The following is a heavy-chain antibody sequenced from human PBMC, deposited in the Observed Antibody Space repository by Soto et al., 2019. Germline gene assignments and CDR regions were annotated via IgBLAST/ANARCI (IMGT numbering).Heavy chain of an antibody. D-gene: IGHD2-8*01. CDR1: GYTFTSYG. Sequence: ASVKVSCKACGYTFTSYGISWVRQAPGQGLEWMGWISAYNGNTNYAQKLQGRVTMTTDTSTSTAYMELRSLRSDDTAVYYCARAGYCTNGVCYFPWFDPWGQGTLVTVSS. J-gene: IGHJ5*02. CDR2: ISAYNGNT. CDR3: ARAGYCTNGVCYFPWFDP. V-gene: IGHV1-18*01.